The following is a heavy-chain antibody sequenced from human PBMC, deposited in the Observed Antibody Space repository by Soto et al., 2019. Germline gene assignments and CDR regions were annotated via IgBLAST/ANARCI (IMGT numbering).Heavy chain of an antibody. CDR2: VYSSGST. V-gene: IGHV4-39*01. Sequence: SETLSLTCTVSGGSISRSQYSWGWIRQPPGKGLEWIGSVYSSGSTFYNPSLKSRVTVSADTSRNQISLTMRSLTATDTAVYYSATYLAWGRGALVTVSS. CDR1: GGSISRSQYS. J-gene: IGHJ5*02. CDR3: ATYLA. D-gene: IGHD3-16*01.